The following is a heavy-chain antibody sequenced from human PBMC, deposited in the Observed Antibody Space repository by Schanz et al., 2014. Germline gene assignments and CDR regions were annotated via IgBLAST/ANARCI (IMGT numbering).Heavy chain of an antibody. CDR3: AKVRYSSGWRGDYFDE. D-gene: IGHD6-25*01. J-gene: IGHJ4*02. CDR1: GFTFSTHA. V-gene: IGHV3-23*04. CDR2: ISDSGDTA. Sequence: EVQLVESGGGLVQPGGSLRLSCAASGFTFSTHAMSWVRQAPGKGLEWVSLISDSGDTAYYADSVKGRFTISRDNFKGALYLQMSSLRAEDTAVYYCAKVRYSSGWRGDYFDEWGQGTLVTVAS.